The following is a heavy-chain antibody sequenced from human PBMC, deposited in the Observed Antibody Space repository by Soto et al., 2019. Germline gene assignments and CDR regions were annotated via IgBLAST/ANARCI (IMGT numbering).Heavy chain of an antibody. CDR2: IYWDDYK. CDR1: GFSLSTYGVG. D-gene: IGHD7-27*01. V-gene: IGHV2-5*02. Sequence: QITLKESGPTLVKPTQTLTLTCTFSGFSLSTYGVGVGWIRQPPGKALEWLALIYWDDYKRYSPSLKSSLTINTDTSKNKGVLTVTNMDPLDTGTYYCAHVRGCWGEYGMDVWGQGTTVTVSS. CDR3: AHVRGCWGEYGMDV. J-gene: IGHJ6*02.